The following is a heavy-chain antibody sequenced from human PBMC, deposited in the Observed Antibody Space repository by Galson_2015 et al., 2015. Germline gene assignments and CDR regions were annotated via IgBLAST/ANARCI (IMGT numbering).Heavy chain of an antibody. CDR2: MNPNSGNT. CDR1: GYTFTSYD. D-gene: IGHD4-23*01. V-gene: IGHV1-8*01. Sequence: SVKVSCKASGYTFTSYDINWVRQATGQGLEWMGWMNPNSGNTGYAQKFQGRVTMTRNTSISTAYMELSSLRSEDTAMYYCARATTVVTPRWVFAFDIWGQETMVTVSS. CDR3: ARATTVVTPRWVFAFDI. J-gene: IGHJ3*02.